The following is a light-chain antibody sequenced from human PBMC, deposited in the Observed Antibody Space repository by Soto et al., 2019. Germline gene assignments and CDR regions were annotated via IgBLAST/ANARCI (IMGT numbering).Light chain of an antibody. CDR2: GAS. Sequence: EILMTQSPATLSVSPGERGTLSCRASQSVSSNLAWYQQKPGQAPTILIYGASTRDSGIPARFSGSGSGTDFTLTISRLEPEDFKVYYCQQGGNWPLTFGQGTRLEIK. CDR3: QQGGNWPLT. V-gene: IGKV3D-15*01. CDR1: QSVSSN. J-gene: IGKJ5*01.